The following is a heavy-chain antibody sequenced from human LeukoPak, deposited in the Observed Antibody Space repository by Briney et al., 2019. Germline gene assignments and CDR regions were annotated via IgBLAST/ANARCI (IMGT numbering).Heavy chain of an antibody. J-gene: IGHJ4*02. CDR3: ARDGVIAAAVVKGADY. CDR1: GYTFTSYG. D-gene: IGHD6-13*01. Sequence: GASVKVSCKASGYTFTSYGISWVRQAPGQGLEWMGWISAYNGNTNYAQKLQGRVTMTTDTSTSTAYMELRSLRSDDTAVYYCARDGVIAAAVVKGADYWGQGTLVTVSS. V-gene: IGHV1-18*01. CDR2: ISAYNGNT.